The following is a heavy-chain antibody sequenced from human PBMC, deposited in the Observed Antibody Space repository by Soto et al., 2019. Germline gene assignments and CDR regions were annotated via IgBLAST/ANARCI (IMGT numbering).Heavy chain of an antibody. CDR1: GGTFSSYT. Sequence: QVQLVQSGAEVKKPGSSVKVSCKASGGTFSSYTISWVRQAPGQGLEWMGRIIPILGIANYAQKFQGRVTITADKSTSTAYMELSSLRSEDTAVYYCAREGGDYGDYVHEYYYYMDVWGKGTTVTVSS. CDR2: IIPILGIA. CDR3: AREGGDYGDYVHEYYYYMDV. V-gene: IGHV1-69*08. D-gene: IGHD4-17*01. J-gene: IGHJ6*03.